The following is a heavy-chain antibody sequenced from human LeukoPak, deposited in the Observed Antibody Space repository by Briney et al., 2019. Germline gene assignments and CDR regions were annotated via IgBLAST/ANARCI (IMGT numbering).Heavy chain of an antibody. Sequence: PGGSLRLSRAASGFTFSNAWMSWVRQAPGKGLEWVGRINTKTDGGTTDYAAPVRGRFTISRDDSENTLYLEMNSLKTEDTAVYYCAAGAGDYWGQGTLVTVSS. CDR3: AAGAGDY. CDR2: INTKTDGGTT. J-gene: IGHJ4*02. V-gene: IGHV3-15*01. CDR1: GFTFSNAW. D-gene: IGHD6-19*01.